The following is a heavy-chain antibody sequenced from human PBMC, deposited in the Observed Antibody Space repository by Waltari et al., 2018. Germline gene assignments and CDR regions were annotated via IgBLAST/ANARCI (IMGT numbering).Heavy chain of an antibody. J-gene: IGHJ3*02. CDR2: INHSGST. D-gene: IGHD2-21*01. CDR1: GGSFSGYY. Sequence: QVQLQQWGAGLLTPSETLSPTCPVYGGSFSGYYWSWIRQPPGKGLEWNGEINHSGSTSYNPSLKSRVTISVDTSKNQFTLKLSSVTAAGTAVYYCARALSPYEEGDAFDIWGQGTMVTVSS. V-gene: IGHV4-34*01. CDR3: ARALSPYEEGDAFDI.